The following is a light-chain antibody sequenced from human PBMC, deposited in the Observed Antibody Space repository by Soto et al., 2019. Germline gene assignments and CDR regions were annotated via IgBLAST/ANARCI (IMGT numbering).Light chain of an antibody. Sequence: DFVMTQTPLALSAAPVQPSSSSFNSSDILLHITGETFLFWYLQKPGQSPQLLIYAASTLQSGVPSRFSGSGSGTDFTLTISSLQPEDSAIYYCQQADTFPITFGQGTRLEIK. CDR1: DILLHITGETF. V-gene: IGKV2-29*01. CDR2: AAS. J-gene: IGKJ5*01. CDR3: QQADTFPIT.